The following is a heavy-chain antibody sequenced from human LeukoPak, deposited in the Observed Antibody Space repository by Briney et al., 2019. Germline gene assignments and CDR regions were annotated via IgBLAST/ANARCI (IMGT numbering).Heavy chain of an antibody. D-gene: IGHD3-16*02. CDR2: INPSGGST. V-gene: IGHV1-46*01. CDR1: GYTFTSYD. CDR3: ARAFYDYVWGSYRFYYFDY. J-gene: IGHJ4*02. Sequence: ASVKVSCKASGYTFTSYDINWVRRATGQGLEWMGIINPSGGSTSYAQKFQGRVTITADKSTSTAYMELSSLRSEDTAVYYCARAFYDYVWGSYRFYYFDYWGQGTLVTVSS.